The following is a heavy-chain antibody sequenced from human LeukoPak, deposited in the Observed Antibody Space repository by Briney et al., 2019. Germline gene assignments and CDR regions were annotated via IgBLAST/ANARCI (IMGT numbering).Heavy chain of an antibody. CDR3: GGGGGWLWVP. V-gene: IGHV3-7*03. CDR1: GLGLRNYW. CDR2: IKQDGRQT. Sequence: GGSLRLSCVGYGLGLRNYWMTWVRQAPGKGLECVANIKQDGRQTYYADSVKGRFTISRDNAKNSVFLQMNRLRIEDTATYYWGGGGGWLWVPRGQGTSVTVPS. J-gene: IGHJ5*02. D-gene: IGHD6-19*01.